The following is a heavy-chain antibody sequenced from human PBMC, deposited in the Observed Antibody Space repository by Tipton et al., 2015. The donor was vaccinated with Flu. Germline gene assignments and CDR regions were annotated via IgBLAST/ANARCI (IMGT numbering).Heavy chain of an antibody. CDR2: SNSDGSMI. J-gene: IGHJ6*03. D-gene: IGHD1-26*01. V-gene: IGHV3-11*01. CDR1: GFTFSDYY. CDR3: ANAPEVVATTEGNYYYSYYYMDV. Sequence: SLRLSCAASGFTFSDYYMSWIRQAPGKGLEWVSYSNSDGSMIYYADSVKGRFTISRDNAKNSLYLQMNSLRAEDTAVYYCANAPEVVATTEGNYYYSYYYMDVWGKGTTVTVSS.